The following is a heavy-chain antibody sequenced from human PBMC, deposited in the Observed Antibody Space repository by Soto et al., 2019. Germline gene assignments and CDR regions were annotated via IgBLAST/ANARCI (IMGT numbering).Heavy chain of an antibody. J-gene: IGHJ5*02. V-gene: IGHV1-3*01. CDR2: INAGNGNT. D-gene: IGHD3-22*01. Sequence: ASVKVSCKASGYTFTSYAMHWVRQAPGQRLEWMGWINAGNGNTKYSQKFQGRVTITRDTSASTAYMELSSLRSEDTAVYYCAREQDYYDSSGYYYWFDPWGQGTLVTVSS. CDR1: GYTFTSYA. CDR3: AREQDYYDSSGYYYWFDP.